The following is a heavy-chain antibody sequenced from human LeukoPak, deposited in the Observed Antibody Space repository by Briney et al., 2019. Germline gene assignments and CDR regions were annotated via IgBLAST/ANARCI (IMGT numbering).Heavy chain of an antibody. D-gene: IGHD1/OR15-1a*01. CDR2: INPSGGST. Sequence: ASVKVSCKASGYTFTTYYMRWVRQAPGQGLEWMGIINPSGGSTTYAQNFQGRVTMTRDTSTSTVYMELSSLRSDDTAVYYCARGTTEGFDPWGQGTLVTVSS. CDR1: GYTFTTYY. CDR3: ARGTTEGFDP. J-gene: IGHJ5*02. V-gene: IGHV1-46*01.